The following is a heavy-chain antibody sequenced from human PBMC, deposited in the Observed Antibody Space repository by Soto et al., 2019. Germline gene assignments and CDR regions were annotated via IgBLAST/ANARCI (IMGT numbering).Heavy chain of an antibody. J-gene: IGHJ4*02. CDR2: ISSSSSGT. V-gene: IGHV3-23*01. CDR1: GFTIGTHA. Sequence: LRLSCTASGFTIGTHAMNWVRQAPGKGPEWVSTISSSSSGTFYADSVKGRFSISRDNWKNTLSLQMNSLRAEDSAVYYCAKIAVQRGDTDFWGQGTLVTVSS. D-gene: IGHD2-21*02. CDR3: AKIAVQRGDTDF.